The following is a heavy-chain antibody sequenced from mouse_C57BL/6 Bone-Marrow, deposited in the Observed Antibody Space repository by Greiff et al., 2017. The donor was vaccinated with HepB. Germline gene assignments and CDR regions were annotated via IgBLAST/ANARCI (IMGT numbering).Heavy chain of an antibody. CDR2: IYPGGGYT. CDR1: GYTFTNYW. CDR3: ARGMVTTRTRLYAMDY. J-gene: IGHJ4*01. D-gene: IGHD2-2*01. V-gene: IGHV1-63*01. Sequence: QVQLQQSGAELVRPGTSVKMSCKASGYTFTNYWIGWAKQRPGHGLEWIGDIYPGGGYTNYNEKFKGKATLTADKSSRTAYMQFSSLTSEDSAIYYCARGMVTTRTRLYAMDYWGQGTSVTVSS.